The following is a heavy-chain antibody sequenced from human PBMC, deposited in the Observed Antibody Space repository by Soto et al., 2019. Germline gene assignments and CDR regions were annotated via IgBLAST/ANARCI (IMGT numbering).Heavy chain of an antibody. Sequence: EVQLLESGGGLVQPGGSLRLSCAVSGFTFSSHAMSWVRQAPGKGLVCVSSITGSGDSTYYADSVKGRFTISRDKSKSTLYLQMNSLRAEDTAVYYCAKELQFSGWLSAQTFDYWGQGTQVTVSS. CDR3: AKELQFSGWLSAQTFDY. V-gene: IGHV3-23*01. CDR2: ITGSGDST. D-gene: IGHD6-19*01. J-gene: IGHJ4*02. CDR1: GFTFSSHA.